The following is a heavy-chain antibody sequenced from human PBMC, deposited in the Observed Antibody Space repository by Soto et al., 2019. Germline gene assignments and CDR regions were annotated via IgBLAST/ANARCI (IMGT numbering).Heavy chain of an antibody. CDR1: GGSVSSDTYY. CDR3: ARGGPGPRYY. Sequence: KPSETLSLTCTVSGGSVSSDTYYWSWIRQRPGKGLEWIGYIYYTGNTNYNPSLMSRVTMSLDTSKNQFSLKLRSVTAADMAVYYCARGGPGPRYYWGQGTLVTVSS. J-gene: IGHJ4*02. D-gene: IGHD3-16*01. CDR2: IYYTGNT. V-gene: IGHV4-61*01.